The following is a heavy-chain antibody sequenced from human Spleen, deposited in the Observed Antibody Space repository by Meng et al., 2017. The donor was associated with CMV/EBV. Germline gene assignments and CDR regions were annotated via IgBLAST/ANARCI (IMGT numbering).Heavy chain of an antibody. CDR1: GFTFSRYW. Sequence: GESLKISCAASGFTFSRYWMSWVRQAPGKGLEWVANIKQDGSDKYYLDSVKGRFTISRDNAKNSLYLQTNSLGAEDTAVYYCARPGEGYQVWGQGTLVTVSS. CDR3: ARPGEGYQV. D-gene: IGHD3-16*01. CDR2: IKQDGSDK. V-gene: IGHV3-7*01. J-gene: IGHJ4*02.